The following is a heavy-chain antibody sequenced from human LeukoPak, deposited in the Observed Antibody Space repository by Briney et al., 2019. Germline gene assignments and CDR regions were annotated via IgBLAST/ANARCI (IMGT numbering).Heavy chain of an antibody. CDR1: GYTFTSYD. D-gene: IGHD6-13*01. J-gene: IGHJ5*02. CDR3: ARDPGIAAAGTWSWFDP. Sequence: SVKVSCKASGYTFTSYDISWVRQAPGQGLEWMGRIIPILGIANYAQKFQGRVTIAADKSTSTAYMELSSLRSEDTAVYYCARDPGIAAAGTWSWFDPWGQGTLVTVSS. CDR2: IIPILGIA. V-gene: IGHV1-69*04.